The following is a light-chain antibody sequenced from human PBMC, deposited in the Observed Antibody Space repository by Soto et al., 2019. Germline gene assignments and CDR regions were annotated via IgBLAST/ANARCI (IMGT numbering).Light chain of an antibody. CDR2: DAS. CDR1: QSIRNW. V-gene: IGKV1-5*01. Sequence: DIQMTQSPSTLSASVGDRVTITCRASQSIRNWLAWYQQTPGKAPKLLIYDASTLEGGVPSRFSGSGSGTLFTLTTSSLQADDFATSYCQQYASYPMYTFGQGTQLEMK. CDR3: QQYASYPMYT. J-gene: IGKJ2*01.